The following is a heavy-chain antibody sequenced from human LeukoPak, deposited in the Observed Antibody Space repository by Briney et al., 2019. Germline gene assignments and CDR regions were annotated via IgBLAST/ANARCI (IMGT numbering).Heavy chain of an antibody. D-gene: IGHD1-26*01. Sequence: GGSLRLSCAASGFTFSSYGMHWVRQAPGKGLEWVAVISYDGSNKYYADSVKGRFTVSRDNSKNTLHLQMNSLRAEDTAVYYCAKEIGGYSRGMDVWGQGTTVTVSS. CDR2: ISYDGSNK. CDR1: GFTFSSYG. V-gene: IGHV3-30*18. CDR3: AKEIGGYSRGMDV. J-gene: IGHJ6*02.